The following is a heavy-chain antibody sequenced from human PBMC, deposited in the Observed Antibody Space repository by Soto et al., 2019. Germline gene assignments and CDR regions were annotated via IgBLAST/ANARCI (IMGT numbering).Heavy chain of an antibody. V-gene: IGHV1-18*01. Sequence: QVQLVQSGAEVKKPGASVKVSCKASGYTFTSYGITWVRQAPGQGLEWMGWISAYNGNTNYAQKLQGRVTMTTDTSTSEAYMELRSRRSADTAVYYCARGSYYDSSGPGSDMDVWGQGTTVTVSS. J-gene: IGHJ6*02. CDR3: ARGSYYDSSGPGSDMDV. CDR1: GYTFTSYG. CDR2: ISAYNGNT. D-gene: IGHD3-22*01.